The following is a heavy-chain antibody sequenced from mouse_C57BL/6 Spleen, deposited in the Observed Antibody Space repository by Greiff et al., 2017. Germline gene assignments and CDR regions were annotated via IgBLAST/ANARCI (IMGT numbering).Heavy chain of an antibody. V-gene: IGHV1-39*01. CDR3: ARSGDYGYFDV. Sequence: VQLQESGPELVKPGASVKISCKASGYSFTAYNMNWVKQSHGKGLEWIGVINPNYGTTSYNQKFKGKATLTVDQSSSTAYMQLNSLTSEDSAVYYCARSGDYGYFDVWGTGTTVTVSS. D-gene: IGHD4-1*01. J-gene: IGHJ1*03. CDR1: GYSFTAYN. CDR2: INPNYGTT.